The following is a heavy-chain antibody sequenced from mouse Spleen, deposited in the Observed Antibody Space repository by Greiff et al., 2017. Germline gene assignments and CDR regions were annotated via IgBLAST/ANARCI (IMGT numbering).Heavy chain of an antibody. J-gene: IGHJ2*01. CDR2: IHPNSGST. Sequence: VQLQQPGAELVKPGASVKLSCKASGYTFTSYWMHWVKQRPGQGLEWIGMIHPNSGSTNYNEKFKSKATLTVDKSSSTAYMQLSSLTSEDSAVYYCARGEKARATFLDYWGQGTTLTVSS. V-gene: IGHV1-64*01. CDR3: ARGEKARATFLDY. CDR1: GYTFTSYW. D-gene: IGHD3-2*01.